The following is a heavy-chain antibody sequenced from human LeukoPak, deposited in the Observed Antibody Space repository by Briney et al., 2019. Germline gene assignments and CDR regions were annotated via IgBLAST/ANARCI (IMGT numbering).Heavy chain of an antibody. CDR1: GGSISDYY. V-gene: IGHV4-4*07. CDR3: AGGGYCTSTSCHGIDH. D-gene: IGHD2-2*01. Sequence: KSSETLSLTCTVSGGSISDYYWSWIWQPAGKGLEWIGRIYISGATNYNPSLKSRVTISVDESKNQVSLKLSSVTAADTAVYYCAGGGYCTSTSCHGIDHWGQGTLVTVSS. J-gene: IGHJ4*02. CDR2: IYISGAT.